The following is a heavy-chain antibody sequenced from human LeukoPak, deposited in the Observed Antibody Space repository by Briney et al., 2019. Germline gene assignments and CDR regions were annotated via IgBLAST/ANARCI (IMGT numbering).Heavy chain of an antibody. CDR2: IGGSGGST. CDR1: GFTFNIYA. Sequence: GGSLILSCAASGFTFNIYAMTWVRQAPGKGLEWVSAIGGSGGSTYYADSVKGRFTISRDNSKNTLYLQMNNLRAEDTAVYYCAKDGRNYGRLDHWGQGTLVTVSS. CDR3: AKDGRNYGRLDH. D-gene: IGHD4-17*01. J-gene: IGHJ4*02. V-gene: IGHV3-23*01.